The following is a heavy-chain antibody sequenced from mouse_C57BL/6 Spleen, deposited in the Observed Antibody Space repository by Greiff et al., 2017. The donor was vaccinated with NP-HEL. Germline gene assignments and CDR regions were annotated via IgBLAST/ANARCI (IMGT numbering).Heavy chain of an antibody. V-gene: IGHV1-26*01. J-gene: IGHJ3*01. Sequence: VQLQQSGPELVKPGASVKISCKASGYTFTDYYMNWVKQSHGKSLAWIGDINPNNGGTSYNQKFKGKATLTVDKSSSTAYMELRSLTSEDSAVYYCARRGSSYEGFAYWGQGTLVTVSA. CDR2: INPNNGGT. CDR1: GYTFTDYY. D-gene: IGHD1-1*01. CDR3: ARRGSSYEGFAY.